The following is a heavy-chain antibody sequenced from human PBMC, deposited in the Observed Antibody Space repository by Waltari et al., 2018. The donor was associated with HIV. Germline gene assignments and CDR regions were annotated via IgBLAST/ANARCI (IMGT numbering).Heavy chain of an antibody. CDR1: GYTFTSYG. V-gene: IGHV1-18*01. CDR3: ARGWDYVWGSYRYSWNAFDI. J-gene: IGHJ3*02. Sequence: QVQLVQSGAEVKKPGASVKVSCKASGYTFTSYGISWVRQAPGQGLEWMGWIRPYHGNTNYDQKIQREVTMTAGTPKSTADMELRGRGSGDTDVYYWARGWDYVWGSYRYSWNAFDIWGQGTMVTVSS. CDR2: IRPYHGNT. D-gene: IGHD3-16*02.